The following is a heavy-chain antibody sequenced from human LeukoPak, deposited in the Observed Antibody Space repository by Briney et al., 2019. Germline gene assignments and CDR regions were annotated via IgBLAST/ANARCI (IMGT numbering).Heavy chain of an antibody. CDR2: IDWDDDK. Sequence: SGPTLVNPTQTLTLTCSFSGFSLSTSGMRVSWIRQPPGKALEWLARIDWDDDKIYSTSLRTRLTLSKDTSKNQVVLTMSNMDPVDTATHYCARTTPTGYLDYWGQGTLVTVSS. CDR3: ARTTPTGYLDY. CDR1: GFSLSTSGMR. J-gene: IGHJ4*02. V-gene: IGHV2-70*04. D-gene: IGHD2-8*02.